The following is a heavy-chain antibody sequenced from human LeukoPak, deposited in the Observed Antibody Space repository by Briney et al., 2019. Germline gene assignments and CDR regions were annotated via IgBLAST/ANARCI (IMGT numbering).Heavy chain of an antibody. CDR2: ISYDGSNK. CDR3: ARDLVTMVRGVAAEYFQH. V-gene: IGHV3-30-3*01. Sequence: PGRSLRLSCAASGFTFSSYAMHWVRQAPGKGLEWVAVISYDGSNKYYADSVKGRFTISRDNSKNTLYLQMDSLRSEDTAVYYCARDLVTMVRGVAAEYFQHWGQGTLVTVSS. D-gene: IGHD3-10*01. CDR1: GFTFSSYA. J-gene: IGHJ1*01.